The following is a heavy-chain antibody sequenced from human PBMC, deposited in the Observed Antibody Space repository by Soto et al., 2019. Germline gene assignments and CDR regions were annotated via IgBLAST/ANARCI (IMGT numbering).Heavy chain of an antibody. CDR1: GYPFTSYG. CDR2: ISAYNGKT. V-gene: IGHV1-18*01. J-gene: IGHJ4*02. CDR3: ARDRLIAVTGLLHY. Sequence: QVQLVQSGAEVKKPGASVKVSCKTSGYPFTSYGINWARQAPGQGPEWMGWISAYNGKTSYTQMFQGRVTMTTDTSTSTAYMERRRLRSDDTAVYYCARDRLIAVTGLLHYWGQGTLVTVSS. D-gene: IGHD6-19*01.